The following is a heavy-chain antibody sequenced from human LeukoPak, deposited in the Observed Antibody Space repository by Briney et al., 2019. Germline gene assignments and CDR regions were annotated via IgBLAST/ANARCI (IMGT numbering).Heavy chain of an antibody. CDR3: AREERAFIYFDY. J-gene: IGHJ4*02. CDR2: ISYDGRNK. D-gene: IGHD3-10*01. V-gene: IGHV3-30*04. Sequence: GGSLRLSCAASGFTFSRYAMHWVRQAPGKGLEWVAVISYDGRNKYYADSVKGRFTISRDNSKNTLYVQVNSLRAEDTAVYYCAREERAFIYFDYWGQGTLVTLSS. CDR1: GFTFSRYA.